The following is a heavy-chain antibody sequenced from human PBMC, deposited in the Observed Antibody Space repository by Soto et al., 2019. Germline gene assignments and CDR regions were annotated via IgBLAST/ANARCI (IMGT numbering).Heavy chain of an antibody. J-gene: IGHJ6*02. CDR2: IKQDGSEK. CDR3: ARDRVLRFLEWLPYYGMDV. Sequence: PGGSLRLSCAASGFTFSSYGMHWVRQAPGKGLEWVANIKQDGSEKYYVDSVKGRFTISRDNAKNSLYLQMNSLRAEDTAVYYCARDRVLRFLEWLPYYGMDVWGQGTTVTVSS. V-gene: IGHV3-7*01. CDR1: GFTFSSYG. D-gene: IGHD3-3*01.